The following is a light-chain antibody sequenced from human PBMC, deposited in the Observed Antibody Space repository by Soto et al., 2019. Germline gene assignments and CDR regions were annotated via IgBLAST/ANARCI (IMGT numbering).Light chain of an antibody. J-gene: IGKJ3*01. CDR3: QQYDNLPLT. CDR1: QDITKY. CDR2: DAS. V-gene: IGKV1-33*01. Sequence: DIQLTQSPSSLPASVGDRVTITCQATQDITKYLNWYQQKPGIAPKVLISDASNLETGVPPRFSGSGSGTEFSLTISGLQPEDFETYYCQQYDNLPLTFGPGTKVDI.